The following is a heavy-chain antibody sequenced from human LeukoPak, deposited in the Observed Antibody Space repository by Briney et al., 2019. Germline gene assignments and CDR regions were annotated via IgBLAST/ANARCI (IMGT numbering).Heavy chain of an antibody. Sequence: GGSLRLSCAASGFTFSSYSMNWVRQAPGKGLEWLSSSSSSSSYIYYPDSVKGRFTISRDNARNSLYLQMNSLGAEDTGVYHCASAPIGYCSGGSCFHWCQGTLVTVSS. CDR3: ASAPIGYCSGGSCFH. J-gene: IGHJ4*02. D-gene: IGHD2-15*01. CDR2: SSSSSSYI. CDR1: GFTFSSYS. V-gene: IGHV3-21*01.